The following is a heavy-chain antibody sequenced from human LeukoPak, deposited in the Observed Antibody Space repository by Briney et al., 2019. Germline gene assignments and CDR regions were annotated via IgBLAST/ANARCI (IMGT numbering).Heavy chain of an antibody. Sequence: PSETLSLTCTVSGGSISTYYWNWIRLHAEKGLEWIGRTHTGGSTSYNPSLQSRVTMSLDSSKNQFSLRLTSVTAADTAVCYCARAGGSPGVFKFDLWGQGTLVTVSS. J-gene: IGHJ5*02. CDR1: GGSISTYY. V-gene: IGHV4-4*07. CDR3: ARAGGSPGVFKFDL. CDR2: THTGGST. D-gene: IGHD3-16*01.